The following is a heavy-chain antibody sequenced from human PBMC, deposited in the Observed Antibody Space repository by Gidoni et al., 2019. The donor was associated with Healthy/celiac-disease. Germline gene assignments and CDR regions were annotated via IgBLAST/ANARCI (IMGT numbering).Heavy chain of an antibody. CDR2: ISYDGSNK. D-gene: IGHD3-22*01. V-gene: IGHV3-30*04. CDR1: VFPFSSYA. CDR3: ARGGAYYYDSSGYYGY. Sequence: QVQLVESGGGVVQPGRSLRLSCAASVFPFSSYAMHWVRQAPGKGLEWVAVISYDGSNKYYADSVKGRFTISRDNSKNTLYLQMNSLRAEDTAVYYCARGGAYYYDSSGYYGYWGQGTLVTVSS. J-gene: IGHJ4*02.